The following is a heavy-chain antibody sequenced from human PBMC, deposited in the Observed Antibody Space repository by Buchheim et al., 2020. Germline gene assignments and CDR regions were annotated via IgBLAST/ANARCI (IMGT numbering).Heavy chain of an antibody. CDR2: ITSDGSGT. D-gene: IGHD6-25*01. J-gene: IGHJ5*02. CDR1: GFSFSSYW. V-gene: IGHV3-74*01. Sequence: EVQLVESGGGLVQPGGSLRLSCAASGFSFSSYWMHWVRQAPGRGLVWVSRITSDGSGTGYADSVRGRFTISRDNAKNTLYLQMNSLSPEDTAVYFCARGIAATANPNWFDPWGQGTL. CDR3: ARGIAATANPNWFDP.